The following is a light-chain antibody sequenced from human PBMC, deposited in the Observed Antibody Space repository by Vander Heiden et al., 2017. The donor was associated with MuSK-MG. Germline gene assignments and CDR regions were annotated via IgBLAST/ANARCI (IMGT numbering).Light chain of an antibody. Sequence: DIVMTHSPLSLPVTPGEPPPISCRSSQRLLHRNGCNDWDWYLKKPGRSPQLLIYLGSDRASGVPDRFTGSGAGTDFTLKISRVEAEDVGVYYCMQALQAPRTFGQGTKVEIK. V-gene: IGKV2-28*01. J-gene: IGKJ1*01. CDR1: QRLLHRNGCND. CDR3: MQALQAPRT. CDR2: LGS.